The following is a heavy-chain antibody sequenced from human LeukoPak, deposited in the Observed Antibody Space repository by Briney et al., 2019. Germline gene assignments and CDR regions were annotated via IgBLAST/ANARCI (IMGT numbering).Heavy chain of an antibody. V-gene: IGHV3-30*02. D-gene: IGHD6-19*01. Sequence: SGGSLRLSCAASGFTFSNYAMHWVRQAPGKGLEWVACIGYGGSNKYYADSVKGRITISRDNSKNTVHVQMNSLRADDTAVYYCAKDPSTIYSSGLDYWGQGVLVTVPS. CDR1: GFTFSNYA. CDR2: IGYGGSNK. J-gene: IGHJ4*02. CDR3: AKDPSTIYSSGLDY.